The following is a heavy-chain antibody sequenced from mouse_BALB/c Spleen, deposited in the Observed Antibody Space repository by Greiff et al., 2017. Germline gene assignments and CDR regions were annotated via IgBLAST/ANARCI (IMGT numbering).Heavy chain of an antibody. V-gene: IGHV5-4*02. CDR3: ARDYYGNPRDWYFDV. CDR1: GFTFSDYY. J-gene: IGHJ1*01. CDR2: ISDGGSYT. Sequence: EVQRVESGGGLVKPGGSLKLSCAASGFTFSDYYMYWVRQTPEKRLEWVATISDGGSYTYYPDSVKGRFTISRDNAKNNLYLQMSSLKSEDTAMYYCARDYYGNPRDWYFDVWGAGTTVTVSS. D-gene: IGHD2-1*01.